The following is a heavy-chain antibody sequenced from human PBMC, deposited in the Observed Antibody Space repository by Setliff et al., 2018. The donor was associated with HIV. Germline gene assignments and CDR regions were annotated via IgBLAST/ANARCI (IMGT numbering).Heavy chain of an antibody. CDR3: ARVLYISGWYGPVVKALDM. CDR2: INENGSDN. CDR1: GFTFRSFC. V-gene: IGHV3-7*03. D-gene: IGHD6-19*01. J-gene: IGHJ3*02. Sequence: HPGGSLRLSCAASGFTFRSFCLSWVRQVPGKGLEWVANINENGSDNFYVDSVKVRFAISRDNAKNSLNLEMHSLRAEDTAMYYCARVLYISGWYGPVVKALDMWGQGTMVTVSS.